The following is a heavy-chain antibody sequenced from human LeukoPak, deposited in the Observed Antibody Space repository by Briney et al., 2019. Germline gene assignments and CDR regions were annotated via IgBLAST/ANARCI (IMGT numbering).Heavy chain of an antibody. V-gene: IGHV3-15*01. D-gene: IGHD3-22*01. J-gene: IGHJ5*02. Sequence: GGSLRLSCAVSGLTFSNAWMSWVRQAPGKGLEWVGRIKSTTVGGTTEYAAPVKGRFTISRDDSKNTVYLQMNSLRAEDTAVYYCAKFRDITGPRGGFDPWGQGTLVTVSS. CDR2: IKSTTVGGTT. CDR1: GLTFSNAW. CDR3: AKFRDITGPRGGFDP.